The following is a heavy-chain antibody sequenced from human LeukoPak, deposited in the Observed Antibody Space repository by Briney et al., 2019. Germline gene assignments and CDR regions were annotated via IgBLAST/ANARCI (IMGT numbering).Heavy chain of an antibody. CDR1: GFTFGSYA. J-gene: IGHJ4*02. V-gene: IGHV3-23*01. CDR2: ISGSGGST. D-gene: IGHD5-24*01. Sequence: GGSLRLSCAASGFTFGSYAMTWVRQAPGKGLEWVSAISGSGGSTYYADSVKGRFTISRDNSKNTLYLQMNSLKTEDTAVYYCTTEMATTRDYWGQGTLVTVSS. CDR3: TTEMATTRDY.